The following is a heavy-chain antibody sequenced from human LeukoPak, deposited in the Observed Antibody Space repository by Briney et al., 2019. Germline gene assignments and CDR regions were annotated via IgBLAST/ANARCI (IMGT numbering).Heavy chain of an antibody. D-gene: IGHD3-10*01. CDR2: IYPGDSDT. J-gene: IGHJ2*01. V-gene: IGHV5-51*01. CDR1: GYSFTSYW. CDR3: ARHSGAYYYGSGSKNWYFDL. Sequence: GEFLKIFCKGSGYSFTSYWIGWVRQMPGKGLEGRGIIYPGDSDTRYSPSLQGQVTISADKSISTAYLQWSSLKASDTAMYYCARHSGAYYYGSGSKNWYFDLWGRGTLVTVSS.